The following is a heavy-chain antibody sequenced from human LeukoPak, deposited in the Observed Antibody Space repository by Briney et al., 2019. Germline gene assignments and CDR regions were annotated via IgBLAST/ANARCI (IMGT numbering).Heavy chain of an antibody. V-gene: IGHV3-33*01. CDR1: GFTFSSYG. J-gene: IGHJ4*02. CDR3: ARSDRYSSSWYYDY. D-gene: IGHD6-13*01. CDR2: IWYDGSKK. Sequence: PGRSLRLSCAASGFTFSSYGMHWVRQAPGKGLEWVAVIWYDGSKKYYADSVKGRFTISRDNSKNTLYLQMNSLRAEDTAVYYCARSDRYSSSWYYDYWGQGTLVTVSS.